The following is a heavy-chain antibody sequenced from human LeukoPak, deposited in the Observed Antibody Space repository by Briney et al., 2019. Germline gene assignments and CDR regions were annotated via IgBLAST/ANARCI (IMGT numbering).Heavy chain of an antibody. D-gene: IGHD3-22*01. Sequence: ASVKVSCKASGYTFTSYYMHWVRQAPGQGLEWMVIINPSGGSTSYAQKFQGRVTMTRDTSTSTVYMELSSLRSEDTAVYYYGVVVITGYFDYWGQGTLVNVSS. CDR3: GVVVITGYFDY. V-gene: IGHV1-46*01. CDR2: INPSGGST. J-gene: IGHJ4*02. CDR1: GYTFTSYY.